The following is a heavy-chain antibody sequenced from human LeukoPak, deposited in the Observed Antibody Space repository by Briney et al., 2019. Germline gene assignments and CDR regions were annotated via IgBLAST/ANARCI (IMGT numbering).Heavy chain of an antibody. V-gene: IGHV3-20*04. J-gene: IGHJ5*02. Sequence: GGSLRLSCAASGFTFDDYGMSWVRQAPGKGLEWVSGINWNGDSTGYADSVKGRFTISRDNAKNSLYLQMNSLRAEDTALYYCARVDGRVYGDYQNWFDPWSQGTLVTVSS. D-gene: IGHD4-17*01. CDR2: INWNGDST. CDR1: GFTFDDYG. CDR3: ARVDGRVYGDYQNWFDP.